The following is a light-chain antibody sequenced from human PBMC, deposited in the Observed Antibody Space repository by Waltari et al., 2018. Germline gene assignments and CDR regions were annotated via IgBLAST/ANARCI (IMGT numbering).Light chain of an antibody. V-gene: IGKV3-11*01. Sequence: EIVLTQSPATVSLSPGESATLSFRASQSLTTLLAWYQQRPGQAPRLLIYDASNRATGIPARFSGSGFGTGFTLTISNLDPEDSAIYYCQQRSSWGFTFGPGTKVEIK. CDR3: QQRSSWGFT. CDR2: DAS. J-gene: IGKJ3*01. CDR1: QSLTTL.